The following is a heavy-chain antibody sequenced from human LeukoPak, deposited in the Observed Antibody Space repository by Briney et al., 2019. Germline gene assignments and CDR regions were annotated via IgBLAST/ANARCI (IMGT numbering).Heavy chain of an antibody. CDR3: ARDYRKISSGTFDY. CDR1: GFTFSNYA. D-gene: IGHD3-22*01. J-gene: IGHJ4*02. V-gene: IGHV3-23*01. Sequence: GGSLRLSCAASGFTFSNYAMNWVRQAPGKGLEWVSGITSSGGSIYYADSVMGRFTISRDNSQNTLYLQMNSLRAEDTAVYYCARDYRKISSGTFDYWGQGTLVTVSS. CDR2: ITSSGGSI.